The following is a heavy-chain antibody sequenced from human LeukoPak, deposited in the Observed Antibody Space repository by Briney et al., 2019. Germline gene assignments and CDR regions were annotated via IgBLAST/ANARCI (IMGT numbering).Heavy chain of an antibody. CDR3: ANEEWYRFDY. CDR1: GFIFNNYA. CDR2: MDGGGSAT. D-gene: IGHD2-8*01. V-gene: IGHV3-7*03. Sequence: PGRSLRLSCAGSGFIFNNYAMHWVRQPPGKGLEWVATMDGGGSATYYVDSVKGRFTITRDNAKNSLFLQMNSLRAEDTALYYCANEEWYRFDYWGQGTLVTVPS. J-gene: IGHJ4*02.